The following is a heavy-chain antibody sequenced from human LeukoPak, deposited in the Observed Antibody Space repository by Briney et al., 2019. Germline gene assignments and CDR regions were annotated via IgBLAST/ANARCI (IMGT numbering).Heavy chain of an antibody. CDR3: PTDREELENH. CDR2: IRANAEGGTA. D-gene: IGHD1-7*01. CDR1: GFSFSSAW. V-gene: IGHV3-15*01. J-gene: IGHJ5*02. Sequence: GGSLRLSCAGSGFSFSSAWMTWVRQAPGKGLEWVGRIRANAEGGTADYAAPVKGRFTISRDDSENTLYLQMSSLKIEDTATYYCPTDREELENHWGQGTLVTVSS.